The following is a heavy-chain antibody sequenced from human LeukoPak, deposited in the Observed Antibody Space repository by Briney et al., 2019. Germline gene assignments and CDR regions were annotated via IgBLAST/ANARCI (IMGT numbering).Heavy chain of an antibody. CDR2: IDSSSNYI. J-gene: IGHJ4*02. Sequence: GGSLRLSCAASGFSFSSYSMNWVRQAPGKGLEWVSSIDSSSNYIFYADSVKGRFTISRDNSKNTLYLQMNSLRAEDTAVYFCAKDMVRGYYFDCWGQGTLITVSS. CDR3: AKDMVRGYYFDC. CDR1: GFSFSSYS. D-gene: IGHD3-10*01. V-gene: IGHV3-21*04.